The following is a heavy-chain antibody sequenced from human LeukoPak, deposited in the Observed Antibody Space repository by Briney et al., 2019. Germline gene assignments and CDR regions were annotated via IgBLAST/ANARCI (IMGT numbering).Heavy chain of an antibody. Sequence: SETLSLTCTVSGGSISSYYWSWIRQPPGKGLEWIGYIYYSGSTNYNPSLKSRVTISVDTSKNQFSLKLSPVTAADTAVYYCARSSDSSGYYGGGIIDYWGQGTLVTVSS. J-gene: IGHJ4*02. CDR1: GGSISSYY. D-gene: IGHD6-19*01. V-gene: IGHV4-59*08. CDR2: IYYSGST. CDR3: ARSSDSSGYYGGGIIDY.